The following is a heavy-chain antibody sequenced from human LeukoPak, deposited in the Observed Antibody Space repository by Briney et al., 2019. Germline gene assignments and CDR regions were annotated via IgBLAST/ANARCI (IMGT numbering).Heavy chain of an antibody. Sequence: ASVKVSCKASGYTFTSYGISWVRQAPGQGLEWMGWINPNSGGTNYAQKFQGRVTMTRDTSISTAYMELSRLRSDDTAVYYCARNDILTGSWFDPWGQGTLVTVSS. V-gene: IGHV1-2*02. D-gene: IGHD3-9*01. CDR3: ARNDILTGSWFDP. CDR2: INPNSGGT. J-gene: IGHJ5*02. CDR1: GYTFTSYG.